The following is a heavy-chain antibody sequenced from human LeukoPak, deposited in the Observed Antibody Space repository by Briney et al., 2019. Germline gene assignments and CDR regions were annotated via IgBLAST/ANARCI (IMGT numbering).Heavy chain of an antibody. J-gene: IGHJ4*02. CDR1: GFTFTSYR. V-gene: IGHV3-74*01. CDR3: AKEGVGDLPPYYFDY. Sequence: GVSLRLSCAASGFTFTSYRVLGVRHAPGKALVWVSRINSDGRSTSYADSEKGRFTISRDNAKNTLYLQMNSLRDEDTAVYHCAKEGVGDLPPYYFDYWGQGALVTVSS. CDR2: INSDGRST. D-gene: IGHD3-10*01.